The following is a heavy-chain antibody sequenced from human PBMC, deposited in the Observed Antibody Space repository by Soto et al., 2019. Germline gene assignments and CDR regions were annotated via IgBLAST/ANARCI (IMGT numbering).Heavy chain of an antibody. CDR3: ARANYYGSPGDFDY. Sequence: GGSLRLSCAASGFTFSSYSRNWVRQAPGKGLEWVSYISSSSSTMYYADSVKGRFTISRDNAKNSLYLQMNSLRAEDTAVYYCARANYYGSPGDFDYWGQGTLVTVSS. V-gene: IGHV3-48*01. CDR1: GFTFSSYS. J-gene: IGHJ4*02. D-gene: IGHD3-10*01. CDR2: ISSSSSTM.